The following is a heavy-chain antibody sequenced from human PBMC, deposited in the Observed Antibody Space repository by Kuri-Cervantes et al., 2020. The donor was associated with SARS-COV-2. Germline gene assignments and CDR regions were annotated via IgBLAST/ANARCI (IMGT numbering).Heavy chain of an antibody. D-gene: IGHD3-10*01. CDR2: ISGSGGST. Sequence: GGSLRLSCAASGFTFSSYAMSWVRQAPGKGLEWVSAISGSGGSTYYADSVKGRFTISRDNSKNTLYLQMNSLRAEDTAVYYCAKDLRLLWFGELLGFDPWGQGTRVTVSS. J-gene: IGHJ5*02. CDR3: AKDLRLLWFGELLGFDP. V-gene: IGHV3-23*01. CDR1: GFTFSSYA.